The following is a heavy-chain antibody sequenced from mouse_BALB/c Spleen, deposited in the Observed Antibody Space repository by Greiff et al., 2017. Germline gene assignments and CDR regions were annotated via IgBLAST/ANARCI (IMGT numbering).Heavy chain of an antibody. J-gene: IGHJ1*01. V-gene: IGHV7-3*02. CDR2: IRNKANGYTT. Sequence: EVQRVESGGDLVKPGGSLKLSCATSGFTFTDYYMSWVRQPPGKALEWLGFIRNKANGYTTEYSASVKGRFTISRDNSQSILYLQMNTLRAEDSATYYCARVGGYFDVWGAGTTVTVSS. CDR1: GFTFTDYY. CDR3: ARVGGYFDV.